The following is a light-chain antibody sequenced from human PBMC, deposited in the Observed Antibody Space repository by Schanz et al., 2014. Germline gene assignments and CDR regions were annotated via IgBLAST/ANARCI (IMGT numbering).Light chain of an antibody. Sequence: EIVMTQSPATLSVSPGERATLSCRASQSLSSNLAWYQHKPGQAPRLLIYAASTRATGIPARFSGSGSGPEFTLTISSLQSGDFAVYYCHQYDRWPPFSFGQGTKLDIK. J-gene: IGKJ2*03. V-gene: IGKV3-15*01. CDR1: QSLSSN. CDR3: HQYDRWPPFS. CDR2: AAS.